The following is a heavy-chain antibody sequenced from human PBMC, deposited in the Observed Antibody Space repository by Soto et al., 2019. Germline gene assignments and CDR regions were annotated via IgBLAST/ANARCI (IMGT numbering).Heavy chain of an antibody. CDR3: ARLRHYCFDY. J-gene: IGHJ4*02. CDR2: ISDSGDST. CDR1: GFTFSTYA. Sequence: GGSLRLSCAASGFTFSTYAMTWVRQAPGKGLEWVSTISDSGDSTYYADSVKGRFTISRDNSKNTLYLQMNTLRAEDTAVYYCARLRHYCFDYWGQGTLVTVSS. D-gene: IGHD4-17*01. V-gene: IGHV3-23*01.